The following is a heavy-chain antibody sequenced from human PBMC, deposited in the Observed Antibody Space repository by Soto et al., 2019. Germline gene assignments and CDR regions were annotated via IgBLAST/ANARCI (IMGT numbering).Heavy chain of an antibody. CDR2: INASNGNT. V-gene: IGHV1-3*01. CDR3: ARVRYNWSLYFDY. J-gene: IGHJ4*02. D-gene: IGHD1-20*01. CDR1: GYTFTSYA. Sequence: QVQLVQSGAEVKKPGASVKVSCKASGYTFTSYAMHWVRQAPGQRLEWMGWINASNGNTKYSQKFQGRVTITRDTSASTAYMELSSLRSEDTAVYYCARVRYNWSLYFDYWGQGTLVTVSS.